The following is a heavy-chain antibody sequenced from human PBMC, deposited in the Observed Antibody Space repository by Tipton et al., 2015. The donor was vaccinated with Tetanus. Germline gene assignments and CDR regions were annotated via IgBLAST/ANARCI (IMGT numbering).Heavy chain of an antibody. J-gene: IGHJ6*02. Sequence: SLRLSCEASGFTFNEYSMHRVRQRPGKALEWVSVITWDDNTFYAASIQGRFTISRDNNKDSLYLQMNDLTAEDTALYFCAKDKELYYYYYGMDVWGQGTAVTVSS. D-gene: IGHD1-26*01. CDR3: AKDKELYYYYYGMDV. CDR1: GFTFNEYS. V-gene: IGHV3-43*01. CDR2: ITWDDNT.